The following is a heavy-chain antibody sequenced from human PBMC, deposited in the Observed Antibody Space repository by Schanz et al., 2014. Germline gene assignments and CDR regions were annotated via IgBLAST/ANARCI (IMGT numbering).Heavy chain of an antibody. J-gene: IGHJ6*02. Sequence: QAQLVQSGAEVKKPGSSVKVSCKASGGTFSSSTLTWVRQAPGQGLEWMGRIIPILDKTNYAQKFQGRVTMTADKSTSTVYMEVSGLRSEDTAVYYCAKVDRTRYYAMDVWGQGTTXTVSS. CDR3: AKVDRTRYYAMDV. CDR1: GGTFSSST. V-gene: IGHV1-69*08. CDR2: IIPILDKT. D-gene: IGHD3-9*01.